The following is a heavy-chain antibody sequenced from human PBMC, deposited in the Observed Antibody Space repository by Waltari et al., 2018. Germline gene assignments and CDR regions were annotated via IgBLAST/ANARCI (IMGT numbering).Heavy chain of an antibody. D-gene: IGHD6-19*01. CDR2: INHSGST. CDR1: GGSFSGYY. J-gene: IGHJ4*02. Sequence: QVQLQQWGAGLLKPSETLSLTCAVYGGSFSGYYWCWLRQPPGKGLEWIGEINHSGSTHYNPSLKSRVTISVDTSKNQFSLKLSSVTAADTAVYYCASCAGYSSGLMDYWGQGTLVTVSS. V-gene: IGHV4-34*01. CDR3: ASCAGYSSGLMDY.